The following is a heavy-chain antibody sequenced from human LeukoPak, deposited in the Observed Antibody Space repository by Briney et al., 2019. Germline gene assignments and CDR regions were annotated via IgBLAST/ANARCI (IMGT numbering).Heavy chain of an antibody. Sequence: SETLSLTCAVYGGSFSGYYWSWIRQPPGKGLEWIGEINHSGSTNYNPPLKSRVTISVDTSKNQFSLKLSSVTAADTAVYYCARVSPRDYVLSFYYYYGMDVWGQGTTVTVSS. D-gene: IGHD4-17*01. J-gene: IGHJ6*02. CDR3: ARVSPRDYVLSFYYYYGMDV. CDR1: GGSFSGYY. CDR2: INHSGST. V-gene: IGHV4-34*01.